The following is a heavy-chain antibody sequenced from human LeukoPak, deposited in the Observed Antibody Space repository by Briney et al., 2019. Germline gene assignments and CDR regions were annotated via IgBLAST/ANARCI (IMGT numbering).Heavy chain of an antibody. J-gene: IGHJ4*02. CDR1: GFTFSSYG. D-gene: IGHD2/OR15-2a*01. CDR3: ASRAEYDYGDY. CDR2: IIGSGVST. V-gene: IGHV3-23*01. Sequence: GGSLRLSCAASGFTFSSYGMSWVRQAPGKGLEWVSAIIGSGVSTYYADSVKGRFTISRDNSKHTLYLQMNSLRAEDTAVYYCASRAEYDYGDYWGQGTLVTVSS.